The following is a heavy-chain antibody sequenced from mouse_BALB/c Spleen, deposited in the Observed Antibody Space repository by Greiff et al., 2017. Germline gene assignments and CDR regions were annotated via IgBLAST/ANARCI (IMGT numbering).Heavy chain of an antibody. CDR2: ISYSGST. CDR3: ARVGYYGSGDYFDY. Sequence: EVQLQESGPGLVKPSQSLSLTCTVTGYSITSDYAWNWIRQFPGNKLEWMGYISYSGSTSYNPSLKSRISIARDTSKNQFFLQLNSVTTEDTATYYCARVGYYGSGDYFDYWGQGTTLTVSS. D-gene: IGHD1-1*01. V-gene: IGHV3-2*02. CDR1: GYSITSDYA. J-gene: IGHJ2*01.